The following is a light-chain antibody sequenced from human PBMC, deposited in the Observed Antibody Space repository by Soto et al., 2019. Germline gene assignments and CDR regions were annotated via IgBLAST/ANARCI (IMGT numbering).Light chain of an antibody. CDR2: GAS. J-gene: IGKJ2*01. Sequence: ETVMTQSPATLSVSPGERATLSCRASQSVSSNLAWYQQKPGQAPRLLIYGASTRATGIPARFSGSGSGTEFTLSISSLQSEDFAVYYCQQHNNWPTFGQGTKLEIK. CDR1: QSVSSN. V-gene: IGKV3-15*01. CDR3: QQHNNWPT.